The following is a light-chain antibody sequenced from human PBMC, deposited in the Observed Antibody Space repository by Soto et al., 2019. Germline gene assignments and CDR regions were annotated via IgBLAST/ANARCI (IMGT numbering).Light chain of an antibody. CDR3: QNYYSTLPIT. J-gene: IGKJ5*01. V-gene: IGKV4-1*01. Sequence: DIVMTQSPDSLAVSLGERATINCKSSQSVLYSSNNKNYLAWYQQKPGQPPKLLIYWASTRESGVPDRFSGSGSGTNFTLTISSLQAEDVAVYYCQNYYSTLPITSGQGTRLEIK. CDR1: QSVLYSSNNKNY. CDR2: WAS.